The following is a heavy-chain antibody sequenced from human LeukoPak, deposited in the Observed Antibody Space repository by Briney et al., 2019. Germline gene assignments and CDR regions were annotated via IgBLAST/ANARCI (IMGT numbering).Heavy chain of an antibody. J-gene: IGHJ4*02. CDR3: ARVGCDSSGYYY. V-gene: IGHV3-74*01. CDR1: GFTFSSYW. D-gene: IGHD3-22*01. CDR2: INSDGSST. Sequence: PGGSLRLSCAASGFTFSSYWMHWVRQAPGKGLVWVSRINSDGSSTSYADSVKGRFTISRDNAKNTLYLQMNSLRAEDTAVYYCARVGCDSSGYYYWGQGTLVTVSS.